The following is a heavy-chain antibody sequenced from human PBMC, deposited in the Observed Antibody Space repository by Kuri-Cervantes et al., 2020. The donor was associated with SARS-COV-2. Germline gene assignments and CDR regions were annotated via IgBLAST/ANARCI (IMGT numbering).Heavy chain of an antibody. CDR1: RFTFNDYV. CDR2: INGSGVGT. V-gene: IGHV3-23*01. Sequence: ESLKISCAASRFTFNDYVMSWVRQSPGKGLEWVSVINGSGVGTYYAESVQGRFTISRDNSKNTLYLQMHSLRVEDTAVYYCAKLGYYYDNNGYRDIDGFDIWGQGTMVTVSS. J-gene: IGHJ3*02. D-gene: IGHD3-22*01. CDR3: AKLGYYYDNNGYRDIDGFDI.